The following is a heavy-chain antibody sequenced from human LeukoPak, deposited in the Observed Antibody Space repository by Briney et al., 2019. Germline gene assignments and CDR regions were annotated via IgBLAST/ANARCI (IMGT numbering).Heavy chain of an antibody. J-gene: IGHJ6*02. D-gene: IGHD4-17*01. V-gene: IGHV1-3*01. CDR3: ARSVDYGDTGDYYYYGMDV. CDR2: INAGNGDDT. Sequence: ASVKVSCKASGYAFPHYGVQWVRQAPGQTLEWMGWINAGNGDDTKYSQKFQARLTMTTDTSATTVYMELNSLRSEDTAVYYCARSVDYGDTGDYYYYGMDVWGQGTTVTVSS. CDR1: GYAFPHYG.